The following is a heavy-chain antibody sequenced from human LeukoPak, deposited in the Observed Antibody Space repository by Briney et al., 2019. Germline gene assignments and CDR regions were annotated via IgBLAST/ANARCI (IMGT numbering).Heavy chain of an antibody. V-gene: IGHV3-48*01. CDR1: GFTFSTYS. J-gene: IGHJ6*03. D-gene: IGHD3-16*01. CDR2: ISGSSGTI. CDR3: ARRPEFGVLYYMDV. Sequence: GSLRLSFAASGFTFSTYSMNWGRQAPGKGLGWGSYISGSSGTIYYAASVKGRFTISRDNAKNSLYLQMNSLRAEDTAVYYCARRPEFGVLYYMDVWGKGTTVTVSS.